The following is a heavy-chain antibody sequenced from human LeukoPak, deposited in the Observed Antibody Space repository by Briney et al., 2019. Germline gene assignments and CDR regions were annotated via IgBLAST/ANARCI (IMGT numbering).Heavy chain of an antibody. J-gene: IGHJ4*02. D-gene: IGHD2-21*02. Sequence: GESLKISCKGSGYSFTSYWIGWVRQMPGKGLEWMGIIYPGDSDTRYSPSFQGQVTSSADKSISTAYLQWSSLKASDTAMYYCAVSPLAYCGGDCYSLDYWGQGTLVTVSS. V-gene: IGHV5-51*01. CDR1: GYSFTSYW. CDR2: IYPGDSDT. CDR3: AVSPLAYCGGDCYSLDY.